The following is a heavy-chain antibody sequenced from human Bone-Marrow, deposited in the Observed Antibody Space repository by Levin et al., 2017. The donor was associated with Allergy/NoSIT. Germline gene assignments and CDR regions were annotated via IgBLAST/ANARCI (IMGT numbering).Heavy chain of an antibody. CDR2: ISHDGNTT. Sequence: PGGSLRLSCAASGFTFSAYGIHWVRQAPGKGLEWVTVISHDGNTTDHGESVRGRFTVSRDNSRNTMYLELNSLRVEDTAVYYCAKGKTRGGQYGMDVWGQGTTVIVSS. J-gene: IGHJ6*02. V-gene: IGHV3-30*18. CDR1: GFTFSAYG. D-gene: IGHD3-10*01. CDR3: AKGKTRGGQYGMDV.